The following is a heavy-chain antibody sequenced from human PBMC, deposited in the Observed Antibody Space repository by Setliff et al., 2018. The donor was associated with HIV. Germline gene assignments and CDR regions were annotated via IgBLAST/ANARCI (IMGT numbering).Heavy chain of an antibody. D-gene: IGHD1-26*01. CDR3: ARGVGSSWFDS. CDR2: LNPRSGGS. J-gene: IGHJ5*01. V-gene: IGHV1-2*02. CDR1: GYTFSGYY. Sequence: GASVKVSCKASGYTFSGYYIHWVRQAPGQGLEWMGWLNPRSGGSDYAQKFQGRVTMTRDTSISTAFMDLSSLRSDDTAMYYCARGVGSSWFDSWGQGTLVTVSS.